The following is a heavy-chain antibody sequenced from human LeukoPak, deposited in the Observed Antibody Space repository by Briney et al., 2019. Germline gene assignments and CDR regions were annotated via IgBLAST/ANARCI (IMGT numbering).Heavy chain of an antibody. CDR1: GFTFDDYA. Sequence: GRSLRLSCAASGFTFDDYAMPWVRQAPGKGLEWVSGISWNSGSIGYADSVKGRFTISRDNAKNSLYLQMNSLRGEDTALYYCAKYSSGWYEGWFDPWGQGTLVTVSS. J-gene: IGHJ5*02. CDR3: AKYSSGWYEGWFDP. D-gene: IGHD6-19*01. CDR2: ISWNSGSI. V-gene: IGHV3-9*01.